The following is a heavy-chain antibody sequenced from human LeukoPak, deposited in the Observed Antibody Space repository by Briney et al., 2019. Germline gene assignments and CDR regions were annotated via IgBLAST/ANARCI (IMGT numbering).Heavy chain of an antibody. D-gene: IGHD4-17*01. CDR3: AREAVTRNYFDY. CDR2: IYSGGST. V-gene: IGHV3-53*01. J-gene: IGHJ4*02. Sequence: GGSLRLSCAASGFTVSSDYMNWVRQAPGKGLEWVSVIYSGGSTYYADSVKGRFTISRDNSKNTLYLQMNSLRAEDTAVYYCAREAVTRNYFDYWGQGTLVTVSS. CDR1: GFTVSSDY.